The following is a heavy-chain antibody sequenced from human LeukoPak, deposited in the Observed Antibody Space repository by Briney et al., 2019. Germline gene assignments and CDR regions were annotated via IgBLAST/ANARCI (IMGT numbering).Heavy chain of an antibody. CDR2: IYHSGST. V-gene: IGHV4-30-2*01. CDR1: GGSISSGGYS. D-gene: IGHD5-12*01. CDR3: AKNSGYGAAFDY. Sequence: PSETLPLTCAVSGGSISSGGYSWSWIRQPPGKGLEWIGYIYHSGSTYYNPSLKSRVTISVDRSKNQFSLKLSSVTAADTAVYYCAKNSGYGAAFDYWGQGTLVTVSS. J-gene: IGHJ4*02.